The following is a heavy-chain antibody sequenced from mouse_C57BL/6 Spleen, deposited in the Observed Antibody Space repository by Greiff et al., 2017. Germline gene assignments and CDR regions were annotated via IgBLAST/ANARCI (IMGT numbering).Heavy chain of an antibody. D-gene: IGHD1-1*01. CDR2: INPGSGGT. CDR1: GYAFTNYL. J-gene: IGHJ1*03. V-gene: IGHV1-54*01. CDR3: ARATVVATDWYFDV. Sequence: VQLQQSGAELVRPGTSVKVSCKASGYAFTNYLIEWVKQRPGQGLEWIGVINPGSGGTNYNETFKGKATLTADKSSSTAYMQLSSLTSEDSAVYFCARATVVATDWYFDVWGTGTTVTVSS.